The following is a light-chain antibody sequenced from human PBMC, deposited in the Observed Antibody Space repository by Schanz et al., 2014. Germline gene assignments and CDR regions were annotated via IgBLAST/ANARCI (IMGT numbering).Light chain of an antibody. J-gene: IGLJ1*01. V-gene: IGLV2-8*01. CDR1: SSDVGGYNH. CDR3: AAWDDSLNGLYV. Sequence: QSALTQPPSASGSPGQSVTISCTGTSSDVGGYNHVSWYQQHPGKAPKLMIYDVSKRPSGVRDRFSGSKSGTSASLAISGLQSEDEADYYCAAWDDSLNGLYVFGTGTKLTVL. CDR2: DVS.